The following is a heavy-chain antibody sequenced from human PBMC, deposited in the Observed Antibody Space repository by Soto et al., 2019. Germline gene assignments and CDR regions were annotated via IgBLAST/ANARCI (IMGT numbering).Heavy chain of an antibody. Sequence: GGSLRLSCAASGFTFSSYSMNWVRQAPGKGLEWVSYISSSSSTIYYADSVKGRFTISRDNSKNTLYLQMNSLRAEDTAVYYCARGVVGIAVAGTFDYWGQGTLVTVSS. CDR2: ISSSSSTI. D-gene: IGHD6-19*01. V-gene: IGHV3-48*01. CDR3: ARGVVGIAVAGTFDY. CDR1: GFTFSSYS. J-gene: IGHJ4*02.